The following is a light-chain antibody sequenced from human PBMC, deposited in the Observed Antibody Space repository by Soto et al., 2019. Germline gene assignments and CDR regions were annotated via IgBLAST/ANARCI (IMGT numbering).Light chain of an antibody. CDR2: SAS. CDR3: QQYNKWPLT. V-gene: IGKV3-15*01. Sequence: ESVLTQSPGTLSLSPGERATLSCRASQSVTNRYFAWYQQKPGHTPRLLIYSASIGATGTPARFSGSGSGSDFTLTISSLQSEDFAVYYCQQYNKWPLTFGPGTKVDIK. CDR1: QSVTNRY. J-gene: IGKJ3*01.